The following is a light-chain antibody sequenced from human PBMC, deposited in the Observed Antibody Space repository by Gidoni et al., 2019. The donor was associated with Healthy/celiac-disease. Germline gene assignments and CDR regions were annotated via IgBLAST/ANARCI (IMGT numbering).Light chain of an antibody. CDR1: QDISNY. CDR2: DAS. CDR3: QQYDNLPPYT. J-gene: IGKJ2*01. V-gene: IGKV1-33*01. Sequence: STGDRVTITCQASQDISNYLNWYQQKPGKAPKLLIYDASNLETGVPSRFSGSGSATDFTFTISSLQPEDIATYYCQQYDNLPPYTFGQGTKLEIK.